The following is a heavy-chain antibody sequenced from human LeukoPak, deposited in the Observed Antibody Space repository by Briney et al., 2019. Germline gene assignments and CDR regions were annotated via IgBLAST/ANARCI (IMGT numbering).Heavy chain of an antibody. CDR3: ARDIGALGGAFDI. V-gene: IGHV1-69*04. CDR2: IIPILGIA. CDR1: GGTFSSYA. D-gene: IGHD5-12*01. J-gene: IGHJ3*02. Sequence: SVKVSCKASGGTFSSYAISWVRQAPGQGLVWMGRIIPILGIANYAQKFQGRVTITADKSTSTAYMELSSLRSEDTAVYYCARDIGALGGAFDIWGQGTMVTVSS.